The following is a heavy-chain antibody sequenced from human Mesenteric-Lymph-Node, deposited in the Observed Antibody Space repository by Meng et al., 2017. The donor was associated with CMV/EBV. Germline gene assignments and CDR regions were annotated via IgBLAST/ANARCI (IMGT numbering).Heavy chain of an antibody. J-gene: IGHJ5*02. D-gene: IGHD3-3*01. CDR2: IYYSGST. V-gene: IGHV4-39*01. Sequence: GSISSSSYYWGWIRQPPGKGLEWIGSIYYSGSTYYNQSLKSRVTISVDTSKNQFSLKLSSVTAADTAVYYCARRRFLEWQPNWFDPWGQGTLVTVSS. CDR1: GSISSSSYY. CDR3: ARRRFLEWQPNWFDP.